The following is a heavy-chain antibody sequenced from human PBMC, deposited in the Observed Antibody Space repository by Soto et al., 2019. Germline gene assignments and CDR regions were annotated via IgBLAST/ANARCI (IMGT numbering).Heavy chain of an antibody. CDR3: AHRSSTGYQYYFDS. V-gene: IGHV2-5*02. D-gene: IGHD3-22*01. J-gene: IGHJ4*02. CDR2: IYWDDDK. CDR1: GFSLSTSGVG. Sequence: QITLKESGPTLVKPTQTLTLTCTFSGFSLSTSGVGVGWIRQPPGKALEWLALIYWDDDKRYSPSLKSRLTITKDTYKNQVVLTTTNMDPVDTATYYCAHRSSTGYQYYFDSWGQGTLVTVSS.